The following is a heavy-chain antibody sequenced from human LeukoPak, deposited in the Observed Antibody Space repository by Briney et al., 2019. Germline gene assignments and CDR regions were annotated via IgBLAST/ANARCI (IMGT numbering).Heavy chain of an antibody. CDR3: ARDHSRGIAAAGTFDY. D-gene: IGHD6-13*01. Sequence: GASVKVSRKASGYTFTSYGISWVRQAPGQGLEWMGWISAYNGNTNYAQKLQGRVTMTTDTSTSTAYMELRSLRSDDTAVYYCARDHSRGIAAAGTFDYWGQGTLVTVSS. CDR1: GYTFTSYG. CDR2: ISAYNGNT. V-gene: IGHV1-18*01. J-gene: IGHJ4*02.